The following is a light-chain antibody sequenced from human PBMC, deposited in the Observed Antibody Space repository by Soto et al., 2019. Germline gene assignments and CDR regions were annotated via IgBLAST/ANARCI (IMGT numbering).Light chain of an antibody. Sequence: QSALTQPPSVSGSPGQSVTISCSGTSSDVGGYNYVSWYQQYPGRAPKIMIYDVTKRPSGVPDRFSGSKSGNTASLTISGLQADDEADYYCCSSAGGVYVFGIGTKVTVL. CDR1: SSDVGGYNY. V-gene: IGLV2-11*01. J-gene: IGLJ1*01. CDR2: DVT. CDR3: CSSAGGVYV.